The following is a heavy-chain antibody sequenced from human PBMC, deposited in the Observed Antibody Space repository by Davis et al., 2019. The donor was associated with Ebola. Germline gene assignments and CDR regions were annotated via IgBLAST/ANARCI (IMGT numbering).Heavy chain of an antibody. CDR1: GGSISSYY. CDR2: IYYSGST. J-gene: IGHJ3*02. V-gene: IGHV4-59*12. CDR3: ARDSGFELPDAFDI. Sequence: SETLSLTCTVSGGSISSYYWSWIRQPPGKGLEWIGYIYYSGSTNYNPSLKSRVTISVDTSKNQFSLKLSSVTAADTAVYYCARDSGFELPDAFDIWGQGTMVTVSS. D-gene: IGHD1-26*01.